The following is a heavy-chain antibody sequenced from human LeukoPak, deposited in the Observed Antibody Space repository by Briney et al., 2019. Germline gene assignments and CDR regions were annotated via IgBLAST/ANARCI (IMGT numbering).Heavy chain of an antibody. D-gene: IGHD6-19*01. J-gene: IGHJ4*02. CDR1: GYTFTSYD. Sequence: ASVKVSCKASGYTFTSYDINWVRQATGQGLEWMGWMNPNSGNTGYAQKFQGRVTMTRNTSISTAYMGLSSLRSEDTAVYYCARHAKVAGTNLGFDYWGQGTLVTVSS. CDR2: MNPNSGNT. CDR3: ARHAKVAGTNLGFDY. V-gene: IGHV1-8*01.